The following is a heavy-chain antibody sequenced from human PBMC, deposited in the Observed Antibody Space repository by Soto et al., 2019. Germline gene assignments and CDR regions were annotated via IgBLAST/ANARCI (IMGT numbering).Heavy chain of an antibody. J-gene: IGHJ4*02. D-gene: IGHD2-15*01. V-gene: IGHV3-48*01. CDR3: ARDPTDIVVVVAANGGYDY. CDR1: GFTFSSYS. Sequence: GGSLRLSCAASGFTFSSYSMNWVRQAPGKGLEWVSYISSSSSTIYYADSVKGRFTISRDNAKNSLYLQMNSLRAEDTAVYYCARDPTDIVVVVAANGGYDYWGQGTLVTVSS. CDR2: ISSSSSTI.